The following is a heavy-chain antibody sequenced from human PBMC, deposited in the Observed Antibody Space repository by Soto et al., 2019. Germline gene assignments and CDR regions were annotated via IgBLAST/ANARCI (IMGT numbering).Heavy chain of an antibody. CDR2: IYYSGST. J-gene: IGHJ5*02. CDR1: GGSISSYY. D-gene: IGHD2-15*01. Sequence: SETLSLTCTVSGGSISSYYWSWIRQPPGKGLEWIGYIYYSGSTNYNPSLKSRVTISVDTSKNQFSLKLSSVTAADTAVYYCARSPVVAATPYGFDPWGQGTLVTVSS. V-gene: IGHV4-59*01. CDR3: ARSPVVAATPYGFDP.